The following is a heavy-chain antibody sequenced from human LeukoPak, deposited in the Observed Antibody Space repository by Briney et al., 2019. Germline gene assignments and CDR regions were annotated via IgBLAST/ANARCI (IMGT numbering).Heavy chain of an antibody. J-gene: IGHJ4*02. D-gene: IGHD6-19*01. V-gene: IGHV3-7*03. CDR3: AKDGRGWSNVDY. CDR1: GFTFSNYW. Sequence: HTGGSLRLSCTASGFTFSNYWMTWVRQAPGKGLEWVASIKQDGSEKQYVGSVRGRFTISRDNAKNSLYLQMNSLRAEDTALYHCAKDGRGWSNVDYWGQGTLVTVSS. CDR2: IKQDGSEK.